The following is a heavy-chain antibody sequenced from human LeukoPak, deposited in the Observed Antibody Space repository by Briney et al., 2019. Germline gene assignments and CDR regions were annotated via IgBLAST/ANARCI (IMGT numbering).Heavy chain of an antibody. V-gene: IGHV3-7*01. Sequence: GGSLRLSCAASGFTFSSYWMSWVRQAPGKGLEWVANIKQDGSEKYYVDSEKGRFTISRDNAKNSLYLQMNSLRAEDTAVYYCARDFLPYYLLFDYWGQGTLVTVSS. D-gene: IGHD2-8*01. J-gene: IGHJ4*02. CDR3: ARDFLPYYLLFDY. CDR2: IKQDGSEK. CDR1: GFTFSSYW.